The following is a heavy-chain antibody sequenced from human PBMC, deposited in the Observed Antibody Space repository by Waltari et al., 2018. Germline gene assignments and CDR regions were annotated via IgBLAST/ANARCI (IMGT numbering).Heavy chain of an antibody. V-gene: IGHV4-59*01. CDR3: ARSYYDFWSGRDYYYYMDV. Sequence: QVQLQESGPGLVKPSETLSLTCTVSGGSISSYYWSWIRQPPGKGLEWIGYIYYSGIPNYNPSLKSRVTISVDTSKNQFSLKLISVTAADTAVYYCARSYYDFWSGRDYYYYMDVWGKGTTVTISS. J-gene: IGHJ6*03. D-gene: IGHD3-3*01. CDR1: GGSISSYY. CDR2: IYYSGIP.